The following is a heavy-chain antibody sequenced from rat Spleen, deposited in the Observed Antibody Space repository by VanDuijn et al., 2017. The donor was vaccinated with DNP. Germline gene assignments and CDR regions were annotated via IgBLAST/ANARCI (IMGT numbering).Heavy chain of an antibody. D-gene: IGHD1-11*01. J-gene: IGHJ3*01. CDR2: IKAKSNNYAT. CDR1: GFTFSNAW. CDR3: TWGGGSFAY. Sequence: EVQLVETGGSLVQPGKSLKLTCATSGFTFSNAWMHWVRQSPEKQLEWVAQIKAKSNNYATYYAESVKGRFTISRDDSKSSVYLQMNSLKEEDTGIYYCTWGGGSFAYWGQGTLVTVSS. V-gene: IGHV6-8*01.